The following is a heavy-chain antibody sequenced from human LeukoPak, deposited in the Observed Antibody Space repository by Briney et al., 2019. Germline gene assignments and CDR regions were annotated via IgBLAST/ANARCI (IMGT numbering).Heavy chain of an antibody. CDR3: ARGDPDNNAYYDFDY. D-gene: IGHD3-22*01. J-gene: IGHJ4*02. CDR1: GFTFSSYA. CDR2: INGGGVNT. Sequence: GGSLRLSCAASGFTFSSYAMSWVRQAPGKGLEWVSTINGGGVNTHYADSVGGRFTISRDNSKNTLFLQMNSLRAEDTAVYYCARGDPDNNAYYDFDYWGQGTLVTVSS. V-gene: IGHV3-23*01.